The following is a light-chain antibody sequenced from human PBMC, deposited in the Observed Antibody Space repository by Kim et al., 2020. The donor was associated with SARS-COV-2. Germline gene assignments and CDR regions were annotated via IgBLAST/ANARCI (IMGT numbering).Light chain of an antibody. Sequence: SASVGDRVTITCRARQSISSWLAWYQQKPGKAPELLIYKASNLESGVPSRFSGSGSGTEFTLTISSLHPDDFATYYCQQYHSYPYTFGQGTKLEI. J-gene: IGKJ2*01. V-gene: IGKV1-5*03. CDR2: KAS. CDR1: QSISSW. CDR3: QQYHSYPYT.